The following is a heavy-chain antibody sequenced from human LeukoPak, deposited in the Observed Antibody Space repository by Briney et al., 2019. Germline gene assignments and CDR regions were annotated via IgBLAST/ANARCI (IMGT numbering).Heavy chain of an antibody. CDR1: KFTFSSYW. CDR2: IKQDGSVQ. Sequence: GGSLRLSCAASKFTFSSYWMSWVRQAPGKGLEWVANIKQDGSVQFYMDSLKGRFSVSRDNAKNSLYLQMNGLRVEDTAVYYCAKAYYGAGVSEYYFAYWGQGTLVTVSS. CDR3: AKAYYGAGVSEYYFAY. D-gene: IGHD4-17*01. V-gene: IGHV3-7*01. J-gene: IGHJ4*02.